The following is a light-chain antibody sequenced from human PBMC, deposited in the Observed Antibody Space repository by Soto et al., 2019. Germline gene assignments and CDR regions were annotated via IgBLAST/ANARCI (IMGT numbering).Light chain of an antibody. Sequence: DVVMTQSPLSLPVTLGQPASISCRSSQSLVYSDGNTYLNWFQQRPGQSPRRLTYRVSNRDSGVPDRFSGSRSGTDCTLKISRVEAEDVGIYYCMQCAHWPLAITFGQGTRLDIK. V-gene: IGKV2-30*01. CDR2: RVS. CDR3: MQCAHWPLAIT. CDR1: QSLVYSDGNTY. J-gene: IGKJ5*01.